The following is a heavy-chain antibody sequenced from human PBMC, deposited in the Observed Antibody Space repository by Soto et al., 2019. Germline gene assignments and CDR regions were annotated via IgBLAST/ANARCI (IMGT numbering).Heavy chain of an antibody. Sequence: GASVQVSCKASGGTFSSYAISWVRQAPGQGLEWMGGIIPIFGTANYAQKFQGRVTITADESTSTAYMELSSLRSEDTAVYYCARDPYQQYSSINNDYYYYGMDVWGQGTTVTVSS. V-gene: IGHV1-69*13. CDR3: ARDPYQQYSSINNDYYYYGMDV. J-gene: IGHJ6*02. CDR1: GGTFSSYA. CDR2: IIPIFGTA. D-gene: IGHD6-19*01.